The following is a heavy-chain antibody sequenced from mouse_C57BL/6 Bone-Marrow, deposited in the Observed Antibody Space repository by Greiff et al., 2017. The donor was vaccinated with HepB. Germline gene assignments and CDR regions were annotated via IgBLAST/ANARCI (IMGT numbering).Heavy chain of an antibody. V-gene: IGHV1-15*01. CDR3: TRSFDGYYGLGY. J-gene: IGHJ2*01. CDR1: GYTFTDYE. D-gene: IGHD2-3*01. CDR2: IDPETGGT. Sequence: VQLVESGAELVRPGASVTLSCKASGYTFTDYEMHWVKQTPVHGLEWIGAIDPETGGTAYNQKFKGKAILTADKSSSTAYMELRSLTSEDSAVYYCTRSFDGYYGLGYWGQGTTLTVSS.